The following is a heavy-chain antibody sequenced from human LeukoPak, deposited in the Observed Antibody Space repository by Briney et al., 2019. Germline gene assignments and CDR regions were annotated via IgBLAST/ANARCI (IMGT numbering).Heavy chain of an antibody. CDR1: GFTFSDYY. CDR3: ARGLYDSSGYGAFDI. J-gene: IGHJ3*02. V-gene: IGHV3-11*01. D-gene: IGHD3-22*01. CDR2: ISTSGTTI. Sequence: GGSLRLSCAASGFTFSDYYMTWIRQAPGKGLEWVSYISTSGTTIYYADSVKGRFTISRDNAKNSLYLRMNSLRAEDTAVYYCARGLYDSSGYGAFDIWGQGTMVTVSS.